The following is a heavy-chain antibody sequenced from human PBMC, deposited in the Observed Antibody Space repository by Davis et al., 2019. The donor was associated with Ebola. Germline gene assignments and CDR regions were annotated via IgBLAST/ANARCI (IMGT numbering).Heavy chain of an antibody. CDR1: GFMFSSYS. J-gene: IGHJ6*02. V-gene: IGHV3-48*01. Sequence: GESLKISCAASGFMFSSYSMNWVRQAPGKGLEWVSYISSSSSTIYYADSVKGRFTISRDNSKNTLYLQMNSLRAEDTAVYYCAKSATYSGYDGYYYYGMDVWGQGTTVTVSS. D-gene: IGHD5-12*01. CDR3: AKSATYSGYDGYYYYGMDV. CDR2: ISSSSSTI.